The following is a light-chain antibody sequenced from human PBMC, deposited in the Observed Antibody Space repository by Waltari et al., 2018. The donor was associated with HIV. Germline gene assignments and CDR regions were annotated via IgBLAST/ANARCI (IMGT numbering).Light chain of an antibody. Sequence: DIVMTQSPDSLAVSLGERATINCKSSQSLLFRSDNKNYLTWYQQKPGQPPKLLIYWASTRESGVPDRFSGSGSGTDFTLIISSLQAEDVAVYYCQQYYSSPTFGQGTKVEIK. J-gene: IGKJ1*01. CDR2: WAS. V-gene: IGKV4-1*01. CDR1: QSLLFRSDNKNY. CDR3: QQYYSSPT.